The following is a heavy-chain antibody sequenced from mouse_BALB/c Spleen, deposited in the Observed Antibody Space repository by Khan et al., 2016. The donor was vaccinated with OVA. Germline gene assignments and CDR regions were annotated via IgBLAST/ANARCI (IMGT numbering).Heavy chain of an antibody. CDR1: GYTFINYW. D-gene: IGHD1-1*02. Sequence: VQLQQSGAELAKPGASVKMSCKASGYTFINYWILWVKQRPGQGLEWIGYINPSTGYTKYNQNFKDKATLTADKSSSTAYMQLSSLTSEDSAVFDRAKRGLRWDFDYWGQGTTLTVSS. CDR2: INPSTGYT. CDR3: AKRGLRWDFDY. V-gene: IGHV1-7*01. J-gene: IGHJ2*01.